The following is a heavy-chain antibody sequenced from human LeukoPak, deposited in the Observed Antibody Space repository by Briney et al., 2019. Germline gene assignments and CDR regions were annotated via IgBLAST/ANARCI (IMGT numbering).Heavy chain of an antibody. CDR1: GYTLTELS. CDR2: FDPEDGET. CDR3: ATSLGLVVGGSCYYDY. J-gene: IGHJ4*02. D-gene: IGHD2-15*01. V-gene: IGHV1-24*01. Sequence: ASVKVSCKVSGYTLTELSMHWVRQAPGKGLEWMGGFDPEDGETIYAQKFQGRVTMTEDTSTDTAYMELSSLRSEDTAVYYCATSLGLVVGGSCYYDYWGQGTLVTVSS.